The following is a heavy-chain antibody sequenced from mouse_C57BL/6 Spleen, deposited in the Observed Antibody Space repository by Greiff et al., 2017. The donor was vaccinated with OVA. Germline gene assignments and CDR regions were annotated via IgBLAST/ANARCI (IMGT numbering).Heavy chain of an antibody. J-gene: IGHJ4*01. CDR3: ARGDGSIYAMDY. V-gene: IGHV1-64*01. CDR2: IHPNSGST. CDR1: GYTFTSYW. D-gene: IGHD2-3*01. Sequence: QVQLQQPGAELVKPGASVKLSCKASGYTFTSYWMHWVKQRPGQGPEWIGMIHPNSGSTNYNEKFKSKATLTVDKSSSTAYMQLSSLTSEDSAVYYCARGDGSIYAMDYWGQGTSVTVSS.